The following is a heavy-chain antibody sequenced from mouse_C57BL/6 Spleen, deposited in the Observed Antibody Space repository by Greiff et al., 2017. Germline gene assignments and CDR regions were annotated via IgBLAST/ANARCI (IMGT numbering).Heavy chain of an antibody. CDR3: ARSSRPYYYAMDY. V-gene: IGHV1-82*01. D-gene: IGHD1-1*01. Sequence: QVQLQQSGPELVKPGASVKISCKASGYAFSSSWMNWVKQRPGKGLEWIGRIYPGDGDTNYNGKFKGKATLTADKSSSTAYMQLSSLTSEDSAVYFCARSSRPYYYAMDYWGQGTSVTVSS. J-gene: IGHJ4*01. CDR1: GYAFSSSW. CDR2: IYPGDGDT.